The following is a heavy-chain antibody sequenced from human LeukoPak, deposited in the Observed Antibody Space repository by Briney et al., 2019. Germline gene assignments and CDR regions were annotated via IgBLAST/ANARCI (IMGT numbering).Heavy chain of an antibody. CDR2: FSYSGST. CDR3: ARADESLVYGMDV. V-gene: IGHV4-59*08. Sequence: SETLSLTCTVSGGSITSDYWSWIRQSPGKGLEWIGYFSYSGSTHYSPSLTSRVAISVDTSRNQFSLKLKSVTAADTAMYYCARADESLVYGMDVWGQGTTVIVSS. J-gene: IGHJ6*02. CDR1: GGSITSDY.